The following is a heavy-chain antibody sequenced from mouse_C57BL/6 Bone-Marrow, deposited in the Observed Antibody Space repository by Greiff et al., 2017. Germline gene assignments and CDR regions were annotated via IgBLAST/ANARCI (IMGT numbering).Heavy chain of an antibody. V-gene: IGHV1-69*01. D-gene: IGHD1-1*01. CDR3: ARTTTVGAGDY. Sequence: VQLQQPGAELVMPGASVKLSCKASGYTFTSYWMHWVKQRPGQGLEWIGEIDPSDSYTNYNQKFKGKSTLTVDKSSSTAYMQLNSLTSEDSAVYYCARTTTVGAGDYWGQGTTLTVSS. CDR1: GYTFTSYW. J-gene: IGHJ2*01. CDR2: IDPSDSYT.